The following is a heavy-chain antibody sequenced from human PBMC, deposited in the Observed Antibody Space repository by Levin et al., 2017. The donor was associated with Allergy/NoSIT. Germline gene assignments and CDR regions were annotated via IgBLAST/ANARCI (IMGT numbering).Heavy chain of an antibody. J-gene: IGHJ4*02. CDR3: ARDPVGYSSGWSRYDY. CDR1: GSTFSTYA. D-gene: IGHD6-19*01. Sequence: GGSLRLSCAASGSTFSTYAMHWVRQAPGKGLEWVADISYDGNNKFYADSVKGRFTISRDNSKRTLYLQMDSLRPEDTAVYYCARDPVGYSSGWSRYDYWGQGTLVTVSS. CDR2: ISYDGNNK. V-gene: IGHV3-30-3*01.